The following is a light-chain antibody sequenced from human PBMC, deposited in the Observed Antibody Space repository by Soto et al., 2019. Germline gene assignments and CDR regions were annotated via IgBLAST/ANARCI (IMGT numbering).Light chain of an antibody. CDR1: QRISGW. CDR3: QQADSFPIT. Sequence: DIQMTQSPSTLSASVGDTVTITCRASQRISGWLAWYQQKPGKAPKLLIYAASSLQSGVPSRFSGSGFGTDFTLTISSLQPEDSAIYYCQQADSFPITFGQGRRLEIK. CDR2: AAS. J-gene: IGKJ5*01. V-gene: IGKV1-12*01.